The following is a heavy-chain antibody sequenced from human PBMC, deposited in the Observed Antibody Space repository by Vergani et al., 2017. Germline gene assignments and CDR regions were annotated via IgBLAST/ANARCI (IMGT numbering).Heavy chain of an antibody. V-gene: IGHV1-2*04. CDR2: INPNSGGT. CDR1: GYTFTGYY. J-gene: IGHJ3*02. Sequence: QVQLVQSGAEVKKPGASVKVSCKASGYTFTGYYMHWVRQAPGQGLEWMGWINPNSGGTNYAQKFQGWVTITRDTSLSTAYMELSRLRSDDTAVYYCARGVGYDILTGYPDAFDIWGQGTMVTVSS. CDR3: ARGVGYDILTGYPDAFDI. D-gene: IGHD3-9*01.